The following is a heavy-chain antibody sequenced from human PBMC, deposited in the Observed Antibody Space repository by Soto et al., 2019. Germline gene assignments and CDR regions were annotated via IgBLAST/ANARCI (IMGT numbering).Heavy chain of an antibody. J-gene: IGHJ6*02. D-gene: IGHD1-26*01. CDR3: AKGDGFMLAV. Sequence: EVQVLATGGGLIQPGGSLRLSCAASGFTVNSNYMSWVRQAPGEGLQWVSITNTGGTTYYADYVKGRFTVSRDNSKNTLYLQMTSLRDEDTAVYYCAKGDGFMLAVWGQWTTVSVSS. CDR2: TNTGGTT. V-gene: IGHV3-53*02. CDR1: GFTVNSNY.